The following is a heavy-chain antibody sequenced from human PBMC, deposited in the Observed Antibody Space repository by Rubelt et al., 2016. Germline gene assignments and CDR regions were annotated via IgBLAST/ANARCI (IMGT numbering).Heavy chain of an antibody. J-gene: IGHJ5*02. CDR1: GFTFSNYA. CDR2: IRYDGTNK. V-gene: IGHV3-30*02. D-gene: IGHD5-18*01. Sequence: VQLLESGGGLVQPGGSLRLSCAASGFTFSNYAVSWVRQAPGKGLEWVAFIRYDGTNKYYADSVKGRFTISRDNAKNTVYLQMNSLRGEDTAVYYCTKDRDRRTGDTAPVDPWGQGTLVAVSS. CDR3: TKDRDRRTGDTAPVDP.